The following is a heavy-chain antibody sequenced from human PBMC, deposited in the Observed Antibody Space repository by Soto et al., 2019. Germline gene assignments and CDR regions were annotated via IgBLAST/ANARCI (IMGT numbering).Heavy chain of an antibody. CDR1: GGSISSYY. V-gene: IGHV4-59*08. J-gene: IGHJ6*02. Sequence: SETLSLTCTVSGGSISSYYWSWIRQPPGKGLEWIGYIYYSGSTNYNPSLKSRATISVDTSKNQFSLKLSSVTAADTAVYYCARGLRGYSYHTYYYYGMDVWGQGTTVTVSS. CDR2: IYYSGST. CDR3: ARGLRGYSYHTYYYYGMDV. D-gene: IGHD5-18*01.